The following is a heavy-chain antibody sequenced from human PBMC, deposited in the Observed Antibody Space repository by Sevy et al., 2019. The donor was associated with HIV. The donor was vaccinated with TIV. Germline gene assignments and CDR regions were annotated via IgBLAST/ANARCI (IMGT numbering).Heavy chain of an antibody. CDR3: AKGLGSVVTTGFDY. J-gene: IGHJ4*02. CDR2: ISGSGGST. D-gene: IGHD3-22*01. V-gene: IGHV3-23*01. Sequence: GGSLRLSCAASGFTFSSYAMSWVRQAPGKGLEWVSAISGSGGSTYYAYSVKGRFTISRDNSKNTLYLQMNSLRAEDTAVYYCAKGLGSVVTTGFDYWGQGTLVTVSS. CDR1: GFTFSSYA.